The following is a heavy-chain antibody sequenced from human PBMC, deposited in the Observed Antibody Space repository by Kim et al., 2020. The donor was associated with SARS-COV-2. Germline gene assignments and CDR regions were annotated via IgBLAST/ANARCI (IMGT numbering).Heavy chain of an antibody. CDR3: ARDRGRFYYLDY. D-gene: IGHD3-10*01. Sequence: YYADSVKGRFTNSRYKPKNSLYLQLSSLRDEDTAVYYCARDRGRFYYLDYWGQGTLVTVSS. J-gene: IGHJ4*02. V-gene: IGHV3-48*02.